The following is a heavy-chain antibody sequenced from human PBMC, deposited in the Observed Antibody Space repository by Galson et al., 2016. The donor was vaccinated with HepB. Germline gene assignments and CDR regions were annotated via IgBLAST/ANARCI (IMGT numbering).Heavy chain of an antibody. Sequence: ETLSLTCTVSGGSISSLYYYWGWIRQPPGKGLEWIGSIYSTGGTYYNLSLESPVTVSVDTSKNQFPLSLTAVTAPSTAVYYCSTGDYWGQGTLVTVSS. D-gene: IGHD1-14*01. V-gene: IGHV4-39*01. CDR2: IYSTGGT. J-gene: IGHJ4*02. CDR3: STGDY. CDR1: GGSISSLYYY.